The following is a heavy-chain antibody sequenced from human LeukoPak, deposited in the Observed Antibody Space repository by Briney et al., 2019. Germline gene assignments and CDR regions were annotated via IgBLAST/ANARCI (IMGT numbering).Heavy chain of an antibody. CDR3: ARADRLDGSPYLIGP. V-gene: IGHV1-2*02. Sequence: ASVKVSCKTSGYSFTDYYMHWVRQAPGQGLEWMGWINPNSGGTSTAQKFQGRITMTRDTSITAVYMEVSWLTSDDTAIYYCARADRLDGSPYLIGPWGQGTLVTVSS. CDR2: INPNSGGT. CDR1: GYSFTDYY. D-gene: IGHD1-26*01. J-gene: IGHJ5*02.